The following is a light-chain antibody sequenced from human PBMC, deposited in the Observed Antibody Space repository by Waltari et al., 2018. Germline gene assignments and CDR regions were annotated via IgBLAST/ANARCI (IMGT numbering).Light chain of an antibody. CDR3: ISYAGNNKYV. Sequence: QSALTQPPSASGSPGQSVTISCTGTSSDVGAYNYVSWYQQYPDKAPKPMIYEVTKRPSGVPDRFSGSKSGNTAPLTVSGLQAEDEADYYCISYAGNNKYVLGAGTKVTVL. CDR1: SSDVGAYNY. V-gene: IGLV2-8*01. J-gene: IGLJ1*01. CDR2: EVT.